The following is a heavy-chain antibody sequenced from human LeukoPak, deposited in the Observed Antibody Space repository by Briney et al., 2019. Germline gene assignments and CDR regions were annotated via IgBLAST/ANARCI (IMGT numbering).Heavy chain of an antibody. CDR2: ISVGADST. V-gene: IGHV3-23*01. CDR3: ARDEYYDTSGYYGYYFDF. CDR1: GFTFSSHA. Sequence: GGSLRPSCVRPGFTFSSHARNWVRQPPGKGLEWVSAISVGADSTFYSDSVQGRFTISRDNYENTLYLQMNSLRAEDTAVYYCARDEYYDTSGYYGYYFDFWGHGTLVTVSS. D-gene: IGHD3-22*01. J-gene: IGHJ4*01.